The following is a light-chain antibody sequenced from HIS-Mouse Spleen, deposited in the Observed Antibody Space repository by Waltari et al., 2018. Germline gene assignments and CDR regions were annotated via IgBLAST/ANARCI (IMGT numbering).Light chain of an antibody. V-gene: IGKV3-20*01. CDR3: QQYGSSPRT. CDR1: QSVSSSY. Sequence: EIVLTQSPGTLSLSPGERATLSCRANQSVSSSYLASYQQKPGQAPRLLIYGASSRATGIPDWFSGSGSGTDFTLTISRLEPEDFAVYYCQQYGSSPRTFGQGTKVEIK. J-gene: IGKJ1*01. CDR2: GAS.